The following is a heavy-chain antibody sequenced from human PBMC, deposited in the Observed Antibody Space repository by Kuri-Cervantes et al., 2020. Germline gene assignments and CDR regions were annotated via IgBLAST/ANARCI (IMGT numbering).Heavy chain of an antibody. CDR1: GGSFSGYY. CDR2: INHSGST. J-gene: IGHJ4*02. Sequence: SETLSLTCAVYGGSFSGYYWSWIRQPPGKGLEWIGEINHSGSTNYNPSLKSRVTISVDTSKNQFSLKLSSVTAADTAVYYCARSYVLLWFRELSSYFDYWGQGTLVTVSS. CDR3: ARSYVLLWFRELSSYFDY. V-gene: IGHV4-34*01. D-gene: IGHD3-10*01.